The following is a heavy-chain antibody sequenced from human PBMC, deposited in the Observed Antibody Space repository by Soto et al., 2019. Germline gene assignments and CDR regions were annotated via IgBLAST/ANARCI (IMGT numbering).Heavy chain of an antibody. CDR2: INHSGST. V-gene: IGHV4-34*01. J-gene: IGHJ5*02. CDR3: ARVLSSRGYNWFDP. CDR1: GGSFSGYY. D-gene: IGHD6-13*01. Sequence: SETLSLTCAAYGGSFSGYYWSWIRQPPGKGLEWIGEINHSGSTNYNPSLKSRVTISVDTSKNQFSLKLSSVTAADTAVYYCARVLSSRGYNWFDPWGQGTLVTVSS.